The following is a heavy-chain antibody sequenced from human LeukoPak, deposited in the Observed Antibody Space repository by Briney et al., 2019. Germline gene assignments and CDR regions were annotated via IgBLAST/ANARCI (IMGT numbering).Heavy chain of an antibody. Sequence: SVKVSCKASGYTFTGYYMHWVRQAPGQGLEWMGWINPNSGCTNYAQKFQGRVTMTRDTSISTAYMELSRLRSDDTAVYYCAREITMPVRALAAFDIWGQGTMVTVSS. CDR1: GYTFTGYY. V-gene: IGHV1-2*02. D-gene: IGHD3-10*01. CDR3: AREITMPVRALAAFDI. CDR2: INPNSGCT. J-gene: IGHJ3*02.